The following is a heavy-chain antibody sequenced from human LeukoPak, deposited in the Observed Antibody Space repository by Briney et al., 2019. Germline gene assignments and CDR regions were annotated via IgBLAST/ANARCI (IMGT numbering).Heavy chain of an antibody. J-gene: IGHJ4*02. V-gene: IGHV3-30*02. Sequence: GGSLRLSCAASGFTFSSYGMHWVRQAPGKGLEWVAFIRSDESNKYYADSVKGRFTISRDNSKNTLYLQMNSLRAEDTAVYYCARDAVPLSRGGSNSYLFDYWGQGTLVTVSS. D-gene: IGHD2-15*01. CDR1: GFTFSSYG. CDR2: IRSDESNK. CDR3: ARDAVPLSRGGSNSYLFDY.